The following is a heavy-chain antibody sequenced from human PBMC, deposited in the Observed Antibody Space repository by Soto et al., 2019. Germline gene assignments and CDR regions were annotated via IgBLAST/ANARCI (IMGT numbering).Heavy chain of an antibody. Sequence: ASVKVSCKASGYTFTSYYMHWVRQAPGQGLEWMGIINPSGGSTSYAQKFQGRVTMTRDTSTSTVYMELSSLRSEDTAVYYCARVGRTTVVTRYGMDVWGQGTTVTVSS. CDR2: INPSGGST. J-gene: IGHJ6*02. CDR3: ARVGRTTVVTRYGMDV. D-gene: IGHD4-17*01. V-gene: IGHV1-46*01. CDR1: GYTFTSYY.